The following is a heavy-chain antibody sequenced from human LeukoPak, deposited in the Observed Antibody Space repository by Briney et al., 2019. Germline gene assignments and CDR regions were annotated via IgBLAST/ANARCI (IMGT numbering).Heavy chain of an antibody. CDR1: GDSFSGYY. CDR2: INHGGTT. J-gene: IGHJ4*02. D-gene: IGHD1-14*01. V-gene: IGHV4-34*01. CDR3: ATSIPGTTYFDP. Sequence: SETLSLTCAVSGDSFSGYYWTWIRQPPGKGLEWIGEINHGGTTNYNPSLTSRVTISVDTSKNQFSLNLTSVTAADTAIYYCATSIPGTTYFDPWGQGTLVTVSS.